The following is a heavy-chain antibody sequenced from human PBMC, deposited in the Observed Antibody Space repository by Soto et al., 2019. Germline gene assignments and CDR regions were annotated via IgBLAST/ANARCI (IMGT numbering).Heavy chain of an antibody. D-gene: IGHD6-19*01. CDR2: IYPGDSDT. J-gene: IGHJ5*02. Sequence: GESLKISCKGSEYSFVSHWIAWVRQMPGKGLEWMGIIYPGDSDTRYSPSFQGQVTISHDKSISTAYLQWSSLEASDTAVYYCTTVLAVAGSWGQGTLVTVSS. CDR1: EYSFVSHW. V-gene: IGHV5-51*01. CDR3: TTVLAVAGS.